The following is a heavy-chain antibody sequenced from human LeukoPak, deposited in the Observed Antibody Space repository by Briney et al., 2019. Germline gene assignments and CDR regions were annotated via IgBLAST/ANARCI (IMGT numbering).Heavy chain of an antibody. CDR1: AFTFSSSA. Sequence: GGSLRLSCTGSAFTFSSSAFHWVRQAPGKGLEWLSVISFDGNNIHYADSVKGRFTVFRDNSRHTLYLQMNSLGPEDTAVYYCATLYDSAGYYRTPNDSWGQGTLVTVSS. J-gene: IGHJ4*02. D-gene: IGHD3-22*01. CDR2: ISFDGNNI. CDR3: ATLYDSAGYYRTPNDS. V-gene: IGHV3-30-3*01.